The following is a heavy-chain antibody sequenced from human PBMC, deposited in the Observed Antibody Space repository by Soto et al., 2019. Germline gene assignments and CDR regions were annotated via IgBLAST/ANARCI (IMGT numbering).Heavy chain of an antibody. Sequence: QVQLQQWGAGLLKPSETLSLTCAVYGGSFSGYYWTCIRQPPGTGLEWIGEINHSGSTNYNPSLKSLVTISGDTSINQFSLKLTSVSAADTAVYYCARDKITGRFDYWGQGTLVTVAS. D-gene: IGHD2-8*02. CDR1: GGSFSGYY. CDR3: ARDKITGRFDY. V-gene: IGHV4-34*01. J-gene: IGHJ4*02. CDR2: INHSGST.